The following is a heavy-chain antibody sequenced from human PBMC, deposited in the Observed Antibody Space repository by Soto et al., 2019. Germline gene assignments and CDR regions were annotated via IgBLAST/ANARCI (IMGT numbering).Heavy chain of an antibody. CDR3: ARSHYFDSGTYACDV. D-gene: IGHD3-10*01. CDR1: GFAFSSYW. V-gene: IGHV3-74*01. Sequence: EVQLVESGGGLVQPGGSLRLSCAASGFAFSSYWMHWVRQAPGKGLVWVSHINSGGSTTNYADSVKGRFAISRDNAKNTLYLQMNSLRAEDTAVYYCARSHYFDSGTYACDVWGQGTLVTVSS. J-gene: IGHJ3*01. CDR2: INSGGSTT.